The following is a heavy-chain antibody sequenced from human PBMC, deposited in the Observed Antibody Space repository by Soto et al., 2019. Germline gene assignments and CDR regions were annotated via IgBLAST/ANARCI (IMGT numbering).Heavy chain of an antibody. CDR3: ARDAFGSCWFIS. D-gene: IGHD6-19*01. V-gene: IGHV1-69*01. CDR2: IIPGSPTA. CDR1: GGSFRSFA. Sequence: QVQLVQSGADVQKPGSSVKVSCKASGGSFRSFARNWVRQAPGQGLEWMGGIIPGSPTAHYAQNCQGRAAITADESTRTAYMELSSLRYEDTAVYFCARDAFGSCWFISWGQGTLVTVSS. J-gene: IGHJ5*02.